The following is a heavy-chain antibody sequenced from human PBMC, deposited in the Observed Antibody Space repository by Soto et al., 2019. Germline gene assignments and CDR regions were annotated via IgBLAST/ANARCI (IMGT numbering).Heavy chain of an antibody. CDR2: IIPIFGTA. CDR3: AREGRRITIFGVVSPGYYGMDV. Sequence: QVQLVQSGAEVRKPGSSVKVSCKASGGTFSRHAISWVRQAPGQGLEWMGGIIPIFGTANHAQKFQGRVTIIADESTSTAYMELSSLRSEDTAVYYCAREGRRITIFGVVSPGYYGMDVWGQGTTVTVSS. D-gene: IGHD3-3*01. CDR1: GGTFSRHA. J-gene: IGHJ6*02. V-gene: IGHV1-69*01.